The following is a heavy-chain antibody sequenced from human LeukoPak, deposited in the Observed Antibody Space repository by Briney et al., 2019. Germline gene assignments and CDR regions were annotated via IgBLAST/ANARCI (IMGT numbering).Heavy chain of an antibody. D-gene: IGHD6-13*01. J-gene: IGHJ5*02. CDR1: GFTFTTYA. Sequence: PGGSLRLSCAASGFTFTTYAMSWVRQAPGKGLEWVSGISGLGDNTYYVDSVKGRFTISRDNAKNSLYLQMNSLRAEDTAVYYCARDVGSSSWRNWFDPWGQGTLVTVSS. CDR2: ISGLGDNT. V-gene: IGHV3-23*01. CDR3: ARDVGSSSWRNWFDP.